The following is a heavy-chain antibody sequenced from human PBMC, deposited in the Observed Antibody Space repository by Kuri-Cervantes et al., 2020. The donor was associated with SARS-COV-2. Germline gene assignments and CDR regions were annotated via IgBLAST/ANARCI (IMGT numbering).Heavy chain of an antibody. J-gene: IGHJ4*02. CDR1: GLTFSTFA. CDR3: AKDLYESGGYTWAY. D-gene: IGHD3-16*02. CDR2: IDNAASNT. V-gene: IGHV3-23*03. Sequence: GGSLRLSCAASGLTFSTFAMGWVRQAPGKGLEWVSFIDNAASNTYYADFVKGRFTISRDSSTNMVSLQMNSLRGDATAVYYCAKDLYESGGYTWAYWGQGTRVTVSS.